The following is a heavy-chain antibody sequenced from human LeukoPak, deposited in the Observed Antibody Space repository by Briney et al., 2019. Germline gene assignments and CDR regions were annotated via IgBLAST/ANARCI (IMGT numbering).Heavy chain of an antibody. V-gene: IGHV3-48*02. Sequence: PGGSLRLSCAASGFTLHFYSMTWVRQAPGKGLEWVSYISSRSSTTYYTDSVKGRFTVSRDNAKNSLNLQMNSLRDEDTAVYYCARGEDYWGQGTLVTVSS. CDR1: GFTLHFYS. CDR3: ARGEDY. J-gene: IGHJ4*02. CDR2: ISSRSSTT.